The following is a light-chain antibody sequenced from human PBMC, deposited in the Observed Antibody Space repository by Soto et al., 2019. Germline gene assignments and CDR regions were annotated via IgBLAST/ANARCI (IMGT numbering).Light chain of an antibody. Sequence: EIVLTQSPGTLSLSPGERATLSCRASQSISSSYLAWYQQKPGQAPRLLVYGASSRATGIPDRFSGSGSVTDFTLTISRLEPEDFEVYYCQQYGSSRFTFGPGTKVDIK. CDR2: GAS. CDR1: QSISSSY. J-gene: IGKJ3*01. V-gene: IGKV3-20*01. CDR3: QQYGSSRFT.